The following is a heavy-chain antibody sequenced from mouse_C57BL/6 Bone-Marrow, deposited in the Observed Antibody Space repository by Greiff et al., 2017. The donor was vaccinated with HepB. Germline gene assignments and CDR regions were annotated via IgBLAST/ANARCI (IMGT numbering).Heavy chain of an antibody. D-gene: IGHD2-1*01. J-gene: IGHJ3*01. CDR1: GFTFSSYA. CDR2: ISDGGSYT. V-gene: IGHV5-4*01. Sequence: EVHLVESGGGLVKPGGSLKLSCAASGFTFSSYAMSWVRQTPEKRLEWVATISDGGSYTYYPDNVKGRFTISRDNAKNNLYLQMSHLKSEDTAMYYCARDGYGNYGFAYWGQGTLVTVSA. CDR3: ARDGYGNYGFAY.